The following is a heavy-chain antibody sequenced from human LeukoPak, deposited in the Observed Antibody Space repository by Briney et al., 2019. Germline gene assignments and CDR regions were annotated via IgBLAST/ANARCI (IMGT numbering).Heavy chain of an antibody. V-gene: IGHV3-23*01. Sequence: GGSLRLSCAASGFTFSSYAMSWARQAPGRGLEWVSTLSGSGGNTYYADSVKGRFTISRDNSKSTLFLQMNSLRAEDTAVYYCAKVRAYDFWSGERAFDIWGQGTMVTVSS. CDR3: AKVRAYDFWSGERAFDI. J-gene: IGHJ3*02. D-gene: IGHD3-3*01. CDR1: GFTFSSYA. CDR2: LSGSGGNT.